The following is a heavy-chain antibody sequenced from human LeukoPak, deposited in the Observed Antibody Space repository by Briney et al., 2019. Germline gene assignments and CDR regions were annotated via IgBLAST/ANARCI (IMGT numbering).Heavy chain of an antibody. CDR3: AKHLQTVTTYRRGFDY. CDR1: GFTFSSYG. V-gene: IGHV3-33*06. Sequence: PGGSLRLSCAASGFTFSSYGMHWVRQAPGKGLEWVAVIWYDGSNKCYADSVKGRFTISRDNSKNTLYLQMNSLRAEDTAVYYCAKHLQTVTTYRRGFDYWGQGTLVTVSS. CDR2: IWYDGSNK. D-gene: IGHD4-17*01. J-gene: IGHJ4*02.